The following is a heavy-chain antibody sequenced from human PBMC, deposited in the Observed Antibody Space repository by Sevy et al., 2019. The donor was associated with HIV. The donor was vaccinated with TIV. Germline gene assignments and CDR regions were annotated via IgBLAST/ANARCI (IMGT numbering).Heavy chain of an antibody. Sequence: GGSLRLSCSVSGFNFSTYAMHWVRQAPGKGLEWVAVISSDVIRKYYGASVRGRFAISRDNSNNTLSLQMNSLRIEDTAVYYCARDGRGDAALPDYWGQGTLVTVSS. V-gene: IGHV3-30*09. CDR1: GFNFSTYA. J-gene: IGHJ4*02. CDR2: ISSDVIRK. D-gene: IGHD3-16*01. CDR3: ARDGRGDAALPDY.